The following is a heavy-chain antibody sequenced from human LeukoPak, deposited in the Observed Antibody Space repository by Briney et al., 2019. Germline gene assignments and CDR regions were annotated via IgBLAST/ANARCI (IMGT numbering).Heavy chain of an antibody. D-gene: IGHD2-2*02. J-gene: IGHJ6*03. Sequence: GRSLRLSCAASGFTFSSYAMHWVRQAPGKGLEWVAVISYDGSNKYYADSVKGRFTISRDNSKNTLYLQMNSLRAEDTAVYYCARVNSLYCSSTSCYTNPPGSSGKLYYYYYMDVWGKGTTVTVSS. CDR1: GFTFSSYA. CDR3: ARVNSLYCSSTSCYTNPPGSSGKLYYYYYMDV. V-gene: IGHV3-30*01. CDR2: ISYDGSNK.